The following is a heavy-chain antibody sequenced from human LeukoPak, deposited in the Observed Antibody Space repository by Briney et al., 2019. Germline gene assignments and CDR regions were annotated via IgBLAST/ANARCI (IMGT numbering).Heavy chain of an antibody. J-gene: IGHJ1*01. V-gene: IGHV3-23*01. CDR2: ISGSGGGT. Sequence: GGSLRLSCAASGFTFSSYAMSWVRQAPGRGLEWVSTISGSGGGTYYADSVKGRFTISRDNSKNTLYLQMNSLRAEDTAVYYCAKDTGYLYFQHWGQGTLVTVSS. CDR1: GFTFSSYA. D-gene: IGHD5-18*01. CDR3: AKDTGYLYFQH.